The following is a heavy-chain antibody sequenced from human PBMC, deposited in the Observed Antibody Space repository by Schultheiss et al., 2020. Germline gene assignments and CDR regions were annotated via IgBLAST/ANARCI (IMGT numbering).Heavy chain of an antibody. J-gene: IGHJ5*02. V-gene: IGHV5-51*01. CDR3: ARLRDTAMASP. Sequence: GGSLRLSCKGSGYSFTTEWIGWVRQMPGKGLEWMGIIYPGDSDTRYSPSFQGQVTISADKSISTAYLQWSSLKASDTAMYYCARLRDTAMASPWGQGTLVTVSS. CDR1: GYSFTTEW. CDR2: IYPGDSDT. D-gene: IGHD5-18*01.